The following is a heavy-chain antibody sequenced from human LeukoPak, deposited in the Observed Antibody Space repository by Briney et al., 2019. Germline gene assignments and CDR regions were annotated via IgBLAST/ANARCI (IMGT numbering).Heavy chain of an antibody. CDR1: GYTFTNYA. J-gene: IGHJ4*02. CDR2: INAGNGNT. CDR3: ARWGSGRSKTPYYFDY. Sequence: GASVKVSCKASGYTFTNYAMHWVRQAPGQRLEWMGWINAGNGNTKYSQEFQGRVTITADESTSTAYMELSSLRSEDTAVYYCARWGSGRSKTPYYFDYWGQGTLVTASS. V-gene: IGHV1-3*03. D-gene: IGHD3-10*01.